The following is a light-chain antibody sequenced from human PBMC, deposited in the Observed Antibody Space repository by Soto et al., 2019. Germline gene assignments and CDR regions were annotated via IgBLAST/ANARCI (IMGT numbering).Light chain of an antibody. CDR3: QQYDSYPIT. V-gene: IGKV1D-16*01. J-gene: IGKJ5*01. Sequence: DIQMTQSPSSLSASVGDRVTITGGASQGIRNLLVWYQQKPEKAPKSLIYGTSNLESGVPSRFSGSGSGTDYTLTISSLQPEDFATYYCQQYDSYPITFGQGTRLEIK. CDR2: GTS. CDR1: QGIRNL.